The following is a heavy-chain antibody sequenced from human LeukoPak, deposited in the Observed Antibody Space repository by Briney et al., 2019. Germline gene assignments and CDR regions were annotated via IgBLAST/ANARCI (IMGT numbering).Heavy chain of an antibody. J-gene: IGHJ4*02. V-gene: IGHV4-59*01. CDR2: IFYSGST. D-gene: IGHD3-22*01. CDR1: GGSPSGYF. CDR3: ARVMGHGYSDD. Sequence: SETLSLTCTVSGGSPSGYFWSWMRQPPGGGLEFIGYIFYSGSTKYNPSLKSRVTISVDTSQNHFSLKLSSVTAADTAVYYCARVMGHGYSDDWGQGTVVTVSS.